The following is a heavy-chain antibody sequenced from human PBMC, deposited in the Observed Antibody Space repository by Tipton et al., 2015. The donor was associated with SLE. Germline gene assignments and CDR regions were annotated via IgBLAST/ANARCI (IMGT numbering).Heavy chain of an antibody. V-gene: IGHV3-7*05. CDR3: ARAPLRGYTYGPGY. CDR1: GFTFSSSW. Sequence: GSLRLSCAASGFTFSSSWMSWVRQAPGKGLEWVANIKGDETKKNYVDSVKGRFTISRDNAKNSLYLQMSSLRDEDTAVYYCARAPLRGYTYGPGYWGQGTLVTVSS. D-gene: IGHD5-18*01. J-gene: IGHJ1*01. CDR2: IKGDETKK.